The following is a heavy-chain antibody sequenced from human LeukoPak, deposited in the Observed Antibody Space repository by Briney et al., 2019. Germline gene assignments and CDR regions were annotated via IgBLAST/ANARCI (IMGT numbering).Heavy chain of an antibody. CDR3: ARGMVRGTLGRAFDI. V-gene: IGHV5-51*01. Sequence: HGESLKISCKSFGYSFTKYWIAWVRQTPGKGLEWMGIIYPGDSDIRYSPSFEGQVSISVDQSINNAYLQWSSLEASDTAVYYCARGMVRGTLGRAFDIWGQGTVITVSS. CDR1: GYSFTKYW. CDR2: IYPGDSDI. J-gene: IGHJ3*02. D-gene: IGHD3-10*01.